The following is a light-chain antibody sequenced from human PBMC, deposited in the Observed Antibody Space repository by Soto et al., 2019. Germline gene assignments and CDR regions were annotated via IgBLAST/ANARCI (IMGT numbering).Light chain of an antibody. V-gene: IGKV3-15*01. CDR3: QQYYNWPPTWT. Sequence: EIVMTPSPATLSVSPGERATLSCRASQSVSSSVAWYQQKPGQAPRLLIYDSSSRATGVPARFSGSGSGTEFSLAISSLQSEDFAVYYCQQYYNWPPTWTFGQGTKVDIK. J-gene: IGKJ1*01. CDR1: QSVSSS. CDR2: DSS.